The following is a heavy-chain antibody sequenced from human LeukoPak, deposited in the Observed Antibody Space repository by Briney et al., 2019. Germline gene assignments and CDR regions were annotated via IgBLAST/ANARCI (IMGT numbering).Heavy chain of an antibody. D-gene: IGHD3-9*01. CDR2: INPNSGGT. CDR1: GYTFTGYY. CDR3: ARSDYDILTGSPRNPDY. J-gene: IGHJ4*02. Sequence: ASVTVSCTASGYTFTGYYMHWVRQAPGQGLEWMGWINPNSGGTNYAQKFQGWVTMTRDTSISTAYMELSRLRSDDTAVYYCARSDYDILTGSPRNPDYWGQGTLVTVSS. V-gene: IGHV1-2*04.